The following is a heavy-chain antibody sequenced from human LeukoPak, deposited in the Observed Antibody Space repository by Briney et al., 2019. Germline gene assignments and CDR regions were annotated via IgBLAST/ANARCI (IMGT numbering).Heavy chain of an antibody. V-gene: IGHV4-59*01. D-gene: IGHD3-22*01. CDR2: IYYSGST. Sequence: SETLSLTCTVSGGPISSYYWSWIRQPPGKGLEWIGYIYYSGSTNYNPSLKSRVTISVDTSKNQFSLKLSSVTAADTAVYYCARDLTYDSSGYYYPWGQGTLVTVSS. J-gene: IGHJ1*01. CDR1: GGPISSYY. CDR3: ARDLTYDSSGYYYP.